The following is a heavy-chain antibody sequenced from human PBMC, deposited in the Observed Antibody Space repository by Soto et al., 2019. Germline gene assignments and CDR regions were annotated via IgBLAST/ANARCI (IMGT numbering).Heavy chain of an antibody. Sequence: QVQLVQSGAEVKKPGSSVKVSCKASGGIFSSYVISWVRQAPGQGLEWMGGIIPIFDTANYAQQLQGRGTITADESTHTAYMELRSMRSEDKAVYYCAREEAITIFGVVPLYGMDVWGQGTTVTVSS. CDR3: AREEAITIFGVVPLYGMDV. CDR2: IIPIFDTA. CDR1: GGIFSSYV. V-gene: IGHV1-69*01. D-gene: IGHD3-3*01. J-gene: IGHJ6*02.